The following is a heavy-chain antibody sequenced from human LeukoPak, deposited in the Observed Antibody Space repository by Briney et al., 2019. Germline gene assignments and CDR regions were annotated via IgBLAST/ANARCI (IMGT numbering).Heavy chain of an antibody. J-gene: IGHJ6*03. CDR1: GGSISSGSYY. Sequence: SQTLSLTCTVSGGSISSGSYYWSWIRQPAGKGLEWIGRIYTSGSTNYNPSLKSRVTISVDTSKNQFSLKLSSVTAADTAVYYCARGVSSSSSGYYYYMDVWGKGTTVTVSS. CDR2: IYTSGST. D-gene: IGHD6-6*01. CDR3: ARGVSSSSSGYYYYMDV. V-gene: IGHV4-61*02.